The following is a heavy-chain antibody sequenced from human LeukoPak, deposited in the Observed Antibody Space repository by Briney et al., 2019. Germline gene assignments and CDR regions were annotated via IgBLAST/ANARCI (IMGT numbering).Heavy chain of an antibody. CDR3: ARFLPVPAAYDY. V-gene: IGHV4-34*01. J-gene: IGHJ4*02. CDR1: GGSFSGYY. CDR2: INHSGST. D-gene: IGHD2-2*01. Sequence: SETLSLTCAVYGGSFSGYYWSWIRQPPGKGLEWIGEINHSGSTNYNPSPKSRVTISVDTSKNQFSLKLSSVTAADTAVYYCARFLPVPAAYDYWGQGTLVTVSS.